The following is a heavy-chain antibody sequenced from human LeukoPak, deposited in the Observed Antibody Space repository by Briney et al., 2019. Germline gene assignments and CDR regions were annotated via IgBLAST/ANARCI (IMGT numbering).Heavy chain of an antibody. CDR1: GGSISSSNW. CDR3: ARGNYYDSSGYYY. V-gene: IGHV4-4*02. Sequence: PSGTLSLTCAVSGGSISSSNWWSWVRQPPGKGLEWIGEIYHSGSTNYNPSLKSRVTISVDTSKNQFSLKLSSVTAADTAVYYCARGNYYDSSGYYYWGQGTLVTVSS. J-gene: IGHJ4*02. CDR2: IYHSGST. D-gene: IGHD3-22*01.